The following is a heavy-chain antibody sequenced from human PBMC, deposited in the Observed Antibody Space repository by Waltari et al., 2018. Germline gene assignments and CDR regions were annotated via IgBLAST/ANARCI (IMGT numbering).Heavy chain of an antibody. CDR2: IYHSGST. CDR1: GYSISSGYY. J-gene: IGHJ4*02. D-gene: IGHD2-15*01. Sequence: QVQLQESGLGLVKPSETLSLTCAVSGYSISSGYYWGWIRQPPGKGLEWIGSIYHSGSTYYNPSLKSRVTISVDTSKNQFSLKLSSVTAADTAVYYCARHKTVVTGFDYWGQGTLVTVSS. CDR3: ARHKTVVTGFDY. V-gene: IGHV4-38-2*01.